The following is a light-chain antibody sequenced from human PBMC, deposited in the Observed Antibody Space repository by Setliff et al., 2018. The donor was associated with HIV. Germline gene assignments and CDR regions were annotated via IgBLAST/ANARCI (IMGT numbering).Light chain of an antibody. J-gene: IGLJ1*01. V-gene: IGLV2-14*03. CDR2: DVS. Sequence: QSVLAQPASVSGSPGQSITISFNGTSNDIGAYNYVSWYQQHPDRAPKLMIYDVSKWPSGASNHFSGSKSGNTASLTISGLRTEDEAEYYCCSYASSGSLVFGAGTKVTVL. CDR3: CSYASSGSLV. CDR1: SNDIGAYNY.